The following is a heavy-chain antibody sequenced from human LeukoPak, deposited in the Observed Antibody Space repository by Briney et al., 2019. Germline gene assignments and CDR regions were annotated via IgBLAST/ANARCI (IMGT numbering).Heavy chain of an antibody. D-gene: IGHD3-10*01. Sequence: SVTVSCKASGYTFTGYYMHWVRQAPGQGLEWMGGIIPIFGTANYAQKFQGRVTITADESTSTAYMELSSLRSEDTAVYYCARAGYYGSGSYFSDYWGQGTLVTVSS. J-gene: IGHJ4*02. CDR1: GYTFTGYY. CDR3: ARAGYYGSGSYFSDY. V-gene: IGHV1-69*13. CDR2: IIPIFGTA.